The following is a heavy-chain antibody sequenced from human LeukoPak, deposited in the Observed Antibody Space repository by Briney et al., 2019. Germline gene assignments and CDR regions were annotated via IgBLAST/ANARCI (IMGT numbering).Heavy chain of an antibody. J-gene: IGHJ1*01. Sequence: SETLSLTCTVSGGAIDNYYWSWIRQPPEKGLEWIAYVYYSGTINYNPSLESRVTISVDTSKNQFSLRLTSVAAADTAVYYCARHGTAAGPFQLWGQGTLVTVSS. CDR3: ARHGTAAGPFQL. CDR2: VYYSGTI. V-gene: IGHV4-59*08. CDR1: GGAIDNYY. D-gene: IGHD2-21*02.